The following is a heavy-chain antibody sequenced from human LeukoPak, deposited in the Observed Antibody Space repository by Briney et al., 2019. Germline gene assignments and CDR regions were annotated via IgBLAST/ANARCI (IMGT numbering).Heavy chain of an antibody. CDR3: AREDSGYGTYDY. Sequence: PSETLSLTCTVSGGSISSYYWSWIRQPPGKGLEWIGYIYYSGGTNYNPSLKSRVTMSVDMSRNQFSLKLYSVTAADTAVYYCAREDSGYGTYDYWGQGTLVTVSS. CDR2: IYYSGGT. D-gene: IGHD5-12*01. V-gene: IGHV4-59*01. J-gene: IGHJ4*02. CDR1: GGSISSYY.